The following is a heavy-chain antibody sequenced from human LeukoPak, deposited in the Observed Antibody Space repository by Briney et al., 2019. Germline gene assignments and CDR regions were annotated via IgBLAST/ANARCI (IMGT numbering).Heavy chain of an antibody. J-gene: IGHJ5*02. CDR2: IIPIFGTA. Sequence: SVKVSCKASGGTFSSYAISWVRQAPGQGLEWMGGIIPIFGTANYAQKFQGRVIMTRDMSTSTVYMELSSLRSEDTAVYYCAREAVTIFGVVRTQTTKLPHRFDPWGQGTLVTVSS. CDR3: AREAVTIFGVVRTQTTKLPHRFDP. CDR1: GGTFSSYA. V-gene: IGHV1-69*05. D-gene: IGHD3-3*01.